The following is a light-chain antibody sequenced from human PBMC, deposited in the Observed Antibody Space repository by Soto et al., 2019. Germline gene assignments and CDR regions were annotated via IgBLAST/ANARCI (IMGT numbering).Light chain of an antibody. V-gene: IGLV2-11*01. CDR3: CSYAGDLAL. J-gene: IGLJ2*01. CDR1: SSDVGGYDF. Sequence: QPALTQPRSVSGSPGQSVTTSCTGNSSDVGGYDFGSWYQQHQGKVLILIVSDVSKRTSEGPDLFSGSKTGNTASLTISGLQGEDEADYYCCSYAGDLALFGGG. CDR2: DVS.